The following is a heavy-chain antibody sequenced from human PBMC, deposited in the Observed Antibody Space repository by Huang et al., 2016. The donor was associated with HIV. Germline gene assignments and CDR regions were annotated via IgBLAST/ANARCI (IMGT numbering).Heavy chain of an antibody. J-gene: IGHJ6*03. V-gene: IGHV3-30*09. D-gene: IGHD1-20*01. CDR2: ISSDGSST. CDR1: GFIFGTFN. Sequence: QVQLVESGGGVIQPGRSLRLSCAASGFIFGTFNMPWVRQAPGKGLEWMAVISSDGSSTYYVDSVKGRFAISRDNSKNTLYLQMNSLRTEDTAVYYCARGITGTTFYYYNMDVWGKGTTVSVSS. CDR3: ARGITGTTFYYYNMDV.